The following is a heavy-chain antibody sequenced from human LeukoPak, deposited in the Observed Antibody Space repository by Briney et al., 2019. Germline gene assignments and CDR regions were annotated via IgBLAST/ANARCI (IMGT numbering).Heavy chain of an antibody. V-gene: IGHV3-23*01. CDR1: GFIFSSDA. D-gene: IGHD1-26*01. Sequence: GSLRLSCAASGFIFSSDAMSWVRQAPGKGLDWVSSITRSGGTTLYADSVKGRFTISRDNSKNTLYLQMSRLTAEDTAVYYCAKEGAYAALNSWGQGTLVTVSS. CDR2: ITRSGGTT. J-gene: IGHJ5*02. CDR3: AKEGAYAALNS.